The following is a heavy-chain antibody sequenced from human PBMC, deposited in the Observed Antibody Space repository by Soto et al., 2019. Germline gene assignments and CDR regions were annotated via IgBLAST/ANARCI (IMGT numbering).Heavy chain of an antibody. D-gene: IGHD3-3*01. V-gene: IGHV3-30-3*01. CDR3: ARPPRDLWSGYSTYFDY. CDR2: ISYDGSIT. CDR1: GFPFSSYA. Sequence: GGSLRLSCEASGFPFSSYAIHWVRQTPGKGLEWVAVISYDGSITYYSDSVKGRFTISRDTPTNTVYLQLNGLRGDDTAVYYCARPPRDLWSGYSTYFDYWGQGPLVTVSS. J-gene: IGHJ4*02.